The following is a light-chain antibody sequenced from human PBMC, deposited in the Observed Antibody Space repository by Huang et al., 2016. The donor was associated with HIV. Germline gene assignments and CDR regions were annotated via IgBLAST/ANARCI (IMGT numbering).Light chain of an antibody. J-gene: IGKJ5*01. CDR2: DAS. CDR1: QDISYY. V-gene: IGKV1-9*01. CDR3: QQLNSYPIT. Sequence: IQLTQSPSSLSASIGDRVTITCRASQDISYYFAWYQQKPGKAPKLMIYDASTLQSDVPSRFSGGGSGTDFTLTISSLQPADFATYYCQQLNSYPITFGQGTRLEIK.